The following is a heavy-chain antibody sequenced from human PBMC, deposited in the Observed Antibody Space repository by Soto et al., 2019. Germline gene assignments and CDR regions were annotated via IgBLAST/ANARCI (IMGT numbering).Heavy chain of an antibody. CDR1: GGSISSYY. CDR3: ARDRGVRWFGQLYRYYCIYV. J-gene: IGHJ6*02. Sequence: SETLSLTCTVSGGSISSYYWSWIRQPPGKGLEWIGYIYYSGSTKYNPSLKSRVTISVDTSKNQFSLKLSSVTAADTAVYYCARDRGVRWFGQLYRYYCIYVWGRGTRSTVSS. D-gene: IGHD3-10*01. CDR2: IYYSGST. V-gene: IGHV4-59*01.